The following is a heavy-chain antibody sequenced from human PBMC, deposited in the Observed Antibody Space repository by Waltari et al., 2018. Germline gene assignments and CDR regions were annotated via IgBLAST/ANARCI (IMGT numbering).Heavy chain of an antibody. CDR2: ITSTSSTK. V-gene: IGHV3-48*01. CDR1: GFTFKTYN. D-gene: IGHD1-7*01. Sequence: EVQLVESGGDLVHPGGSLRLSCAASGFTFKTYNMNWVRQAPGKGMEWVSLITSTSSTKYYADSVEGRFTISRDNAENSLYLQMNSLRAEDTAVYYCVRNWNYVHGMDVWGQGTTVTVSS. J-gene: IGHJ6*02. CDR3: VRNWNYVHGMDV.